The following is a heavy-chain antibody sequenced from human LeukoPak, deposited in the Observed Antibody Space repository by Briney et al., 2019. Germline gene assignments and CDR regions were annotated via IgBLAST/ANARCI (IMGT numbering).Heavy chain of an antibody. D-gene: IGHD6-19*01. CDR3: AKDGSSGWYY. J-gene: IGHJ4*02. Sequence: PGRSLRLSCAASGFTFSSYAMHWVRQAPGKGLEWVAVISYDGSNKYYADSVKGRFTISRDNSKNTLYLQMNSLRAEDTAVYYCAKDGSSGWYYWGQGTLVTVSS. V-gene: IGHV3-30*04. CDR2: ISYDGSNK. CDR1: GFTFSSYA.